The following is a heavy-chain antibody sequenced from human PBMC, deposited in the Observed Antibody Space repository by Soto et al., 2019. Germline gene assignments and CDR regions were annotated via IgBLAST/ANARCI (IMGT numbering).Heavy chain of an antibody. V-gene: IGHV1-18*01. Sequence: SVKVCCQASGYTITSYVIGWLRQTPRQGLEWMGWISAYNGNKTNEQKLQGIVTMTTDSSTSTAYMELRSLRSDDTAVYYCAGEYYYDSSGYEGYFDYWGQGTLVTVSS. CDR2: ISAYNGNK. CDR1: GYTITSYV. D-gene: IGHD3-22*01. J-gene: IGHJ4*02. CDR3: AGEYYYDSSGYEGYFDY.